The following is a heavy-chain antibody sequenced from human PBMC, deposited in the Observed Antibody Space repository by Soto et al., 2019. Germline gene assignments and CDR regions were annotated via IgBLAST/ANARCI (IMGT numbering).Heavy chain of an antibody. J-gene: IGHJ3*02. CDR2: ISAYNGNT. CDR3: ARDRRWEILHRGAFDI. V-gene: IGHV1-18*01. Sequence: SVKVSCKASGYTFTSYGISWVRQAPGQGLEWMGWISAYNGNTNYAQKLQGRVTMTTDTSTSTAYMELRSLRSDDTAVYYCARDRRWEILHRGAFDIWGQGTMVTVSS. CDR1: GYTFTSYG. D-gene: IGHD1-26*01.